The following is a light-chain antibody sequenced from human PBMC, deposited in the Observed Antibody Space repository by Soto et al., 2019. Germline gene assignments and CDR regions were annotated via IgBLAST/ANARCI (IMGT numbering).Light chain of an antibody. J-gene: IGLJ1*01. CDR2: NND. V-gene: IGLV1-44*01. Sequence: QSVLNQPPSASGTPGQRVTISCSGSSSNIGTYTVNWYQQFPGTAPKLLIYNNDQRPSGVPDRFSGFKYGTAASLAISGLQSEDEAEYYCAAWDDSLSGLYVFGTGTKVTV. CDR3: AAWDDSLSGLYV. CDR1: SSNIGTYT.